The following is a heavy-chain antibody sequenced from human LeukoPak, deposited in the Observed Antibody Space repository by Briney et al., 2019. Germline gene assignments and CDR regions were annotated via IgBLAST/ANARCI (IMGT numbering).Heavy chain of an antibody. J-gene: IGHJ4*02. CDR1: GFTFSTYT. V-gene: IGHV3-48*01. CDR3: ARDSGNGGSIDY. CDR2: IRSSGSTI. Sequence: GGSLRLSCAASGFTFSTYTMNWVRQAPGRGLEWVSYIRSSGSTIFYADSVKDRFTASRDNAKNSLYLQMNSLRAEDTAVYYCARDSGNGGSIDYWGQGTLVTVSS. D-gene: IGHD2-15*01.